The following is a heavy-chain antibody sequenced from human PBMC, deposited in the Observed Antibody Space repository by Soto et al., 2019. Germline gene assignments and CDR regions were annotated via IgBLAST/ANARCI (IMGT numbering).Heavy chain of an antibody. CDR2: IYWDDDK. J-gene: IGHJ4*02. Sequence: QITLKESGPTLVKPTQTLTLTCTFSGFSLSTSGVGVGWIRQPPGKALEWLALIYWDDDKRYSPSLKSRLTVPXDXPKHRVVLQMPSVDPVHTATDSCAHRLEQWLGYFDCWGQGTLVTVSS. CDR1: GFSLSTSGVG. D-gene: IGHD6-19*01. V-gene: IGHV2-5*02. CDR3: AHRLEQWLGYFDC.